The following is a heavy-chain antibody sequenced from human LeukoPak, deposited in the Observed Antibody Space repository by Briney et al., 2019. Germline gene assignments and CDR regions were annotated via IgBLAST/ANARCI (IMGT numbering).Heavy chain of an antibody. D-gene: IGHD2-15*01. CDR3: ARNRAGLGYCSGGSCYSEYYYYGMDV. J-gene: IGHJ6*02. V-gene: IGHV4-39*01. CDR2: IYYSGST. Sequence: PSETLSLTCTVSGGSISSSSYYWGWIRQPPGKGLEWIGSIYYSGSTYYNPSLKSRVTISVDTSKNQFFLKLSSVTAADTAVYCCARNRAGLGYCSGGSCYSEYYYYGMDVWGQGTTVTVSS. CDR1: GGSISSSSYY.